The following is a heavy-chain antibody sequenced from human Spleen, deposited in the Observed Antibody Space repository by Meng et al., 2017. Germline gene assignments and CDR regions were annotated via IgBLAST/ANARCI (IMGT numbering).Heavy chain of an antibody. J-gene: IGHJ4*02. V-gene: IGHV6-1*01. Sequence: QVNLHPSGPGLVNPPQTLSLTCAISGDSVSSNSAAWNWIRQSPSRGLEWLGRTYYRSKWYNDYAVSVKSRITINPDTSKNQFSLQLNSVTPEDTAVYYCARVHYYDTSGYILFDYWGQGTRVTVSS. CDR1: GDSVSSNSAA. D-gene: IGHD3-22*01. CDR2: TYYRSKWYN. CDR3: ARVHYYDTSGYILFDY.